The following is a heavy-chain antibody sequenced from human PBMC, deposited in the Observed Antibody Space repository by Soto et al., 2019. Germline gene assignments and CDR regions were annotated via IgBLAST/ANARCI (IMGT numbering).Heavy chain of an antibody. V-gene: IGHV3-21*01. CDR2: ISSSSSYI. CDR1: GFTFSSYS. D-gene: IGHD6-19*01. J-gene: IGHJ4*02. Sequence: GGSLRLSCAASGFTFSSYSMNWVRQAPGKGLEWVSSISSSSSYIYYADSVKGRFTISRDNAKNSLYLQMNSLRAEDTAVYYCARGPGIAVAGTVYFDYWGQGTLVTVSS. CDR3: ARGPGIAVAGTVYFDY.